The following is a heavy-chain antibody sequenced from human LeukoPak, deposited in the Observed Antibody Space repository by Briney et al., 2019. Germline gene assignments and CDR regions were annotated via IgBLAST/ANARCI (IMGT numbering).Heavy chain of an antibody. CDR2: MNPNSGNT. CDR1: GYTFTSYD. Sequence: GASVKVSCKASGYTFTSYDINWVRQATGQGLEWMGWMNPNSGNTGYAQKFQGRVTMARNTSISTAYMELSSLRSEDTAVYYCARGRDFWSGYPFDPWGQGTLVTVSS. D-gene: IGHD3-3*01. CDR3: ARGRDFWSGYPFDP. V-gene: IGHV1-8*01. J-gene: IGHJ5*02.